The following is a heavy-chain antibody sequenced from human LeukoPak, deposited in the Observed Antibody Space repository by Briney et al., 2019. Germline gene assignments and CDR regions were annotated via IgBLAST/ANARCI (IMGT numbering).Heavy chain of an antibody. CDR2: ISYDGSNK. CDR1: GFTFSSYG. Sequence: PGGSLRLSCAASGFTFSSYGMHWVRQAPGKGLEWVAVISYDGSNKYYADSVKGRFTISRDNAKNTLYLQMNSLRAEDTAVYYCAKDGYGSGSLVYWGQGTLVTVSS. D-gene: IGHD3-10*01. V-gene: IGHV3-30*18. CDR3: AKDGYGSGSLVY. J-gene: IGHJ4*02.